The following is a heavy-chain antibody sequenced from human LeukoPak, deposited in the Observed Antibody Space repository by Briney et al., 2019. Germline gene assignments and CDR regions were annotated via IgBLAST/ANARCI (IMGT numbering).Heavy chain of an antibody. CDR2: IRSKIYGGTT. D-gene: IGHD4-17*01. V-gene: IGHV3-49*03. Sequence: GGSLRLSCTASGFTFGDYAMSWFRQAPGRGLEWVGFIRSKIYGGTTEYAASVKGRFSISRDDSKSIAYLQMNSLKTEDTAVYYCTRGNYGDKSLLYYYYGMDVWGQGTTVTVSS. CDR3: TRGNYGDKSLLYYYYGMDV. CDR1: GFTFGDYA. J-gene: IGHJ6*02.